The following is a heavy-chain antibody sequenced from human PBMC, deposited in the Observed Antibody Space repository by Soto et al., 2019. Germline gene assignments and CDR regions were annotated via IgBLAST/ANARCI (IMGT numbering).Heavy chain of an antibody. Sequence: SETLSLTCTVSGGSISSYYWSWIRQPAGKGLEWIGRIYTSGSTNYNPSLKSRVTMSVDTSKNQFSLKLSSVTAADTAVYYCARDGSARVMVRGGYYYYGMDVWGQGTTVTVSS. D-gene: IGHD3-10*01. CDR2: IYTSGST. J-gene: IGHJ6*02. CDR1: GGSISSYY. CDR3: ARDGSARVMVRGGYYYYGMDV. V-gene: IGHV4-4*07.